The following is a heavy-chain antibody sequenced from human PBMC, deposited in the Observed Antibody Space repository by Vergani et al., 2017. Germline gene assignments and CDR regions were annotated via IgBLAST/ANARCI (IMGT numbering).Heavy chain of an antibody. V-gene: IGHV1-58*01. D-gene: IGHD4-17*01. CDR2: IVVGSGNT. CDR1: GFTFTSSA. Sequence: QMQLVQSGPEVKKPGTSVKVSCKASGFTFTSSAVQWLRQARGQRLEWIGWIVVGSGNTNYAQKFQERVTITRDMSTSTAYMELSSLRSEDTAVYYCAATYGDDFKLGYWGQGTLVTVSS. CDR3: AATYGDDFKLGY. J-gene: IGHJ4*02.